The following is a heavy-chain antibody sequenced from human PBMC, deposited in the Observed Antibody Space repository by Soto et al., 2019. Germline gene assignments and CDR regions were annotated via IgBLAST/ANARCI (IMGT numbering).Heavy chain of an antibody. CDR3: ARGPSGWFGYDY. V-gene: IGHV3-74*01. CDR2: INSDASTT. J-gene: IGHJ4*02. Sequence: GSLRLSCAASGFTFSTSWMHWVRQAAGKGLVWVSRINSDASTTNYADSVKGRFTISRDNAKNTLYLQMDSLTAEDTAVYYCARGPSGWFGYDYWGQGTLVTVSS. D-gene: IGHD6-19*01. CDR1: GFTFSTSW.